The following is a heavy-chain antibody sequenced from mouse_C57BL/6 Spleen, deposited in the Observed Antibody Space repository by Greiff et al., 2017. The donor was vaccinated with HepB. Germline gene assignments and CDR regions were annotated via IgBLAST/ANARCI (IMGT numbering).Heavy chain of an antibody. CDR2: INSDGGST. D-gene: IGHD1-1*01. J-gene: IGHJ1*03. CDR1: EYAFPSHD. V-gene: IGHV5-2*01. Sequence: EVHLVESGGGLVQPGESLKLSCESNEYAFPSHDMSWVRKTPEKRLELVAAINSDGGSTYYPDTMERRFIISRDNTKKTLYLQMSSLRSEDTALYYCARHKDYYGSSYDWYFDVWGTGTTVTVSS. CDR3: ARHKDYYGSSYDWYFDV.